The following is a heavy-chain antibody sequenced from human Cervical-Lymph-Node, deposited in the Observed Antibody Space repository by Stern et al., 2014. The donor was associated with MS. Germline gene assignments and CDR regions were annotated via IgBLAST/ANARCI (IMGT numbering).Heavy chain of an antibody. CDR1: GYPFTNYY. CDR3: ARDKLHSDSYGMDI. D-gene: IGHD2-21*01. CDR2: ISPNGGSG. Sequence: QVQLVQSGAEMQKPGASVKLSCKASGYPFTNYYVHWVRQAPGQGLEWIGIISPNGGSGKYAKKFQGRGTMTSDTSTSTVSMELRSLRFDDTAVYYCARDKLHSDSYGMDIWGQGTTVTVSS. V-gene: IGHV1-46*01. J-gene: IGHJ6*02.